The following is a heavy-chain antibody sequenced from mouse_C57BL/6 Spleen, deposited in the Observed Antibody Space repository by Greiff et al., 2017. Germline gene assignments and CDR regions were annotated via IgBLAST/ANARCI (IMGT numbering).Heavy chain of an antibody. CDR3: ERWDDKDFDY. J-gene: IGHJ2*01. CDR2: IYPGSGNT. D-gene: IGHD4-1*01. V-gene: IGHV1-76*01. Sequence: QVQLQQSGAELVRPGASVKLSCKASGYTFTDYYINWVKQRPGQGLEWIARIYPGSGNTYYNEKFKGKATLTAEKSSSSAYMQLSSLTSEDSDVYFCERWDDKDFDYWGQGTTLTVSS. CDR1: GYTFTDYY.